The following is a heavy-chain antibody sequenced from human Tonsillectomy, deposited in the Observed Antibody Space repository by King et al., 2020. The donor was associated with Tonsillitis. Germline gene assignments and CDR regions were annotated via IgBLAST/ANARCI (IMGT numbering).Heavy chain of an antibody. D-gene: IGHD1-1*01. V-gene: IGHV1-18*04. Sequence: QLVQSGAEVKKPGASVKVSCKASGYTFTSYGISWVRQAPGQGLEWMGWISAYNGNTNYAQKLQGRVTMTTDTSTSTAYMELRSLRSDDTAVYYCARDRVKWPQLERPTFDYWGQGTLVTVSS. CDR3: ARDRVKWPQLERPTFDY. J-gene: IGHJ4*02. CDR1: GYTFTSYG. CDR2: ISAYNGNT.